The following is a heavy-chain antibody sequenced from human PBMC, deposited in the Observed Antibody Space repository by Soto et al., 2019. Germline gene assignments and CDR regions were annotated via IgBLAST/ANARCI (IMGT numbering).Heavy chain of an antibody. CDR2: ISSSGTII. Sequence: EVHLVESGGGLVQPGESLRLSCAASGFIFTSYAINWVRQAPGKGLAWVSYISSSGTIIYYADSVKGRFTISRDKAKYPVYMQMNSLRAEDTAVYYCASFSRMTDGYYWGQGTLVTVSS. J-gene: IGHJ4*02. CDR1: GFIFTSYA. V-gene: IGHV3-48*01. CDR3: ASFSRMTDGYY. D-gene: IGHD4-17*01.